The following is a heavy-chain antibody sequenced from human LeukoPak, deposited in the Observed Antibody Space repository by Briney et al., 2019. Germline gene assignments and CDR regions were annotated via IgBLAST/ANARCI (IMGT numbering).Heavy chain of an antibody. CDR2: INPNSGGT. D-gene: IGHD4-17*01. J-gene: IGHJ4*02. CDR1: GYTFTSYD. CDR3: ARPAHDYGDPLDY. V-gene: IGHV1-2*02. Sequence: ASVKVSCKASGYTFTSYDINWVRQATGQGLEWMGWINPNSGGTNYAQKFQGRVTMTRDTSISTAYMELSRLRSDDTAVYYCARPAHDYGDPLDYWGQGTLVTVSS.